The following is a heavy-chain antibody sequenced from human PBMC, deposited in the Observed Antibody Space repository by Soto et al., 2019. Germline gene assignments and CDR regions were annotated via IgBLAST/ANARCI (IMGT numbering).Heavy chain of an antibody. D-gene: IGHD2-2*01. CDR2: INHSGST. CDR1: GGSFSGYY. J-gene: IGHJ5*02. Sequence: QVQLQQWGAGLLKPSETLSLTCAVYGGSFSGYYGSWIRQPPGKGLEWIGEINHSGSTNYNPSLKSRVTISLETSNNQFSLKLTSVTAADTAVYYCARVIYQVQSGDWFDPWGQGTLVTVSS. CDR3: ARVIYQVQSGDWFDP. V-gene: IGHV4-34*01.